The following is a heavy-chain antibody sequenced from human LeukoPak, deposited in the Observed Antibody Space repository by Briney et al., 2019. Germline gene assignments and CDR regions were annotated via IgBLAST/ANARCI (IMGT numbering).Heavy chain of an antibody. D-gene: IGHD6-19*01. V-gene: IGHV3-74*01. CDR3: ARGPQNIQYSRGWDLGF. Sequence: PAGGSLRLSCAASGFTFSSYWMHWVRHASGKGLVWVCRINSDGSSTIYADSVKGRFTISRDNAKNTLYLQMNSLRAEAPAVYYRARGPQNIQYSRGWDLGFWGQGTLGTVSS. J-gene: IGHJ4*02. CDR2: INSDGSST. CDR1: GFTFSSYW.